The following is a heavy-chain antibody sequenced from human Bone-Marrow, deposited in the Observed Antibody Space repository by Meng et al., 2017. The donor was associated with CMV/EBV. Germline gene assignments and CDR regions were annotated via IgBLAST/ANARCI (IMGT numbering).Heavy chain of an antibody. CDR2: INPSGGST. CDR1: GYTFTSYY. J-gene: IGHJ3*02. D-gene: IGHD6-19*01. V-gene: IGHV1-46*01. CDR3: ARVYTDPPSSGYNTDAFDI. Sequence: ASVKVSCKAPGYTFTSYYMHWVRQAPGQGLEWMGIINPSGGSTTYAQKFQGRVTLTRDTSASTVYMELSSLRSEDTAVYYCARVYTDPPSSGYNTDAFDIWGQGTMVTVSS.